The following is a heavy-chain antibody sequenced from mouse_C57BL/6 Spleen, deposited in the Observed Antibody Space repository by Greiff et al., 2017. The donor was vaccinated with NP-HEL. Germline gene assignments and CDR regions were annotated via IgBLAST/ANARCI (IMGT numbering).Heavy chain of an antibody. CDR1: GFTFSDYY. CDR3: ARHGGSSYVEWYFDV. V-gene: IGHV5-12*01. D-gene: IGHD1-1*01. CDR2: ISNGGGST. J-gene: IGHJ1*03. Sequence: EVQRVESGGGLVQPGGSLKLSCAASGFTFSDYYMYWVRQTPEKRLEWVAYISNGGGSTYYPDTVKGRFTISRDNAKNTLYLQMSRLKSEDTAMYYCARHGGSSYVEWYFDVWGTGTTVTVSS.